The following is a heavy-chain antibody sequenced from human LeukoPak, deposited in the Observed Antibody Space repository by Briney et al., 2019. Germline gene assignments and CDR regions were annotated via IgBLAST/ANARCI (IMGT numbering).Heavy chain of an antibody. J-gene: IGHJ4*02. V-gene: IGHV4-39*01. D-gene: IGHD1-26*01. CDR3: ARRDVGATIDY. CDR1: GDSISSSRFY. CDR2: ILYTGRT. Sequence: SETLSLTCTVSGDSISSSRFYWAWIRQPPVKGLEWIGSILYTGRTFYNPSLKSRVTISVDTSKNQFSLRLGSVTASDTAVYYCARRDVGATIDYWGQGTLVTVSS.